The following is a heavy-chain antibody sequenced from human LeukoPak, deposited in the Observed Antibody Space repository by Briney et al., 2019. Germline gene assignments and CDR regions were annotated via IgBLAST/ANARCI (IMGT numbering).Heavy chain of an antibody. Sequence: GGSLRLSCAASGFTFSSYSMNWVRQAPGKGLEWVSTISGSGDSTYYADSVKGRFTISRDNSKSTLYMQMNTLRAEDTAVEYCEKGSSSWYGDAFDIWGQGTMVTVSS. J-gene: IGHJ3*02. V-gene: IGHV3-23*01. CDR2: ISGSGDST. CDR1: GFTFSSYS. D-gene: IGHD6-13*01. CDR3: EKGSSSWYGDAFDI.